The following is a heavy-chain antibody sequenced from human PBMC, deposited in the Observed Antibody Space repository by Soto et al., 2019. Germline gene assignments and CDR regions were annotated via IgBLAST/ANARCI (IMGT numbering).Heavy chain of an antibody. CDR2: IYEGETT. J-gene: IGHJ4*02. CDR3: ARRGSGHTFDY. D-gene: IGHD3-10*01. V-gene: IGHV4-39*01. CDR1: GASISRTGFH. Sequence: QLQLQESGPGLAKPSETLSLTCAVSGASISRTGFHWGWIRQPPGQGLEWIGSIYEGETTFYNSSLKSRVTISADTSKNHFSLKLSSVTAADTAVYYCARRGSGHTFDYWGQGTLVTVSS.